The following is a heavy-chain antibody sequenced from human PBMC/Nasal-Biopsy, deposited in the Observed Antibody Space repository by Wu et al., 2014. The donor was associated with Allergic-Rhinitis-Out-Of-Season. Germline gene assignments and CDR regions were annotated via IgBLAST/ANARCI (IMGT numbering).Heavy chain of an antibody. CDR1: GFTFSNSA. CDR3: AKCGSGGDCYTPYAH. J-gene: IGHJ4*02. D-gene: IGHD2-21*01. CDR2: ISDNGGRT. V-gene: IGHV3-23*01. Sequence: LRLSCAASGFTFSNSAMTWVRQAPGKGLEWVSFISDNGGRTKFADSVMGRFTISRDNSKNTLYLQMNSLRTEDTAVYYCAKCGSGGDCYTPYAHWGQGVLVTVSS.